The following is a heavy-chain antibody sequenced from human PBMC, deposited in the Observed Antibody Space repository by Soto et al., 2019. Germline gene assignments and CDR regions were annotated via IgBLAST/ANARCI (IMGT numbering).Heavy chain of an antibody. J-gene: IGHJ4*02. CDR1: GFSLRTSGLC. D-gene: IGHD3-22*01. CDR3: ARGYDSSDYYPTRPFDY. V-gene: IGHV2-70*11. Sequence: SGPTLVNPTQTLTLTCTFSGFSLRTSGLCVSWIRQPPGKALEWLARIDWDDDTYYSTSLKTRRTISKDTSKNQVVLTMTNMDPVDTATYYCARGYDSSDYYPTRPFDYWGPGTLVTVSS. CDR2: IDWDDDT.